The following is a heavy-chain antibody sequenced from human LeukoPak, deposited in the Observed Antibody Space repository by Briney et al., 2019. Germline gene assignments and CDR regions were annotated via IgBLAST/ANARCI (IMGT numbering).Heavy chain of an antibody. CDR2: MNPNSGNT. CDR3: ARDKSTTVRFLQYY. J-gene: IGHJ4*02. V-gene: IGHV1-8*01. D-gene: IGHD3-3*01. Sequence: ASVKVSCKASGYTFTSYDINWVRQATGQGLEWMGWMNPNSGNTGYAQKFQGRVTMTRDMSISTAYMELSSLRSDDTAVYYCARDKSTTVRFLQYYWGQGTLVTVSS. CDR1: GYTFTSYD.